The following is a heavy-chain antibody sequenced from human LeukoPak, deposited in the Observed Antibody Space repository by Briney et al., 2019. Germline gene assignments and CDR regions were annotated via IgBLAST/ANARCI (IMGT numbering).Heavy chain of an antibody. J-gene: IGHJ4*02. CDR3: AKDGGSGYYYFDY. V-gene: IGHV3-21*04. Sequence: GGSLRLSCAASGFIFSSYSMNWVRQAPGKGLEWVSSISSASGYIYYADSVKGRFTISRGNSKNTLYVQMNSLRAEDTVVYYCAKDGGSGYYYFDYWGQGTLVTVSS. CDR2: ISSASGYI. D-gene: IGHD3-22*01. CDR1: GFIFSSYS.